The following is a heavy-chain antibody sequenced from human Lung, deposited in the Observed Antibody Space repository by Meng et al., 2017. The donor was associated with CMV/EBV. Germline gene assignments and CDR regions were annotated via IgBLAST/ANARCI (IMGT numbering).Heavy chain of an antibody. Sequence: QVDLQGRGPGLVKPSGALSLPCAFSGGSLSSRNWWSGVPQPPGKGLEWIGEIYHSGSTNYNPSLKSRVTISVDESKNQFSLRLSSVTAADTAVYYCARVGAYCGGDCYHPRWGQGTLVTVSS. CDR2: IYHSGST. J-gene: IGHJ4*02. CDR1: GGSLSSRNW. V-gene: IGHV4-4*02. CDR3: ARVGAYCGGDCYHPR. D-gene: IGHD2-21*02.